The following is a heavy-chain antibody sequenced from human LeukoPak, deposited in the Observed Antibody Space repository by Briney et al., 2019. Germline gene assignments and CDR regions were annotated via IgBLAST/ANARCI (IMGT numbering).Heavy chain of an antibody. Sequence: GGSLRLSCAASEFTLTSYWMHWVRQAPGKGLVWVSRINSDANAPSYADSVKGRFTISRDNAKNTLFLQMNGLRAEDTAVYYCGRGVLGAGGTLEYWGQGTLVTVSS. CDR1: EFTLTSYW. CDR2: INSDANAP. CDR3: GRGVLGAGGTLEY. D-gene: IGHD2-8*02. J-gene: IGHJ4*02. V-gene: IGHV3-74*01.